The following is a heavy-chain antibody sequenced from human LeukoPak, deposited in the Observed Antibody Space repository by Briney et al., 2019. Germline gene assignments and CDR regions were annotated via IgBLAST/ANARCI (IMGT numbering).Heavy chain of an antibody. Sequence: ASVKVSCKASGYTFTSYAMHWVRQAPGQRLEWMGWINAGIGNTKYSQKFQGRVTITRDTSASTAYMELSSLRSEDTAVYYCARVGLRYYYYGMDVWGKGTTVTVSS. CDR2: INAGIGNT. D-gene: IGHD3-16*01. CDR3: ARVGLRYYYYGMDV. J-gene: IGHJ6*04. CDR1: GYTFTSYA. V-gene: IGHV1-3*01.